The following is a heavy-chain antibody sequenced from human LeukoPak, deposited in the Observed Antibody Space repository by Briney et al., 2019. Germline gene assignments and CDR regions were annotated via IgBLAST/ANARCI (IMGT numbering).Heavy chain of an antibody. D-gene: IGHD5-24*01. CDR3: ASDPDGSEVSFDY. Sequence: GGSLRLSCAASGFTFSSYAMSWVRQAPGEGLEWVSGISGSGSSTNYAASVKGRFTISRDNAKNSLYLQINSLRAEDTAVYYCASDPDGSEVSFDYWGQGTLVTVSS. J-gene: IGHJ4*02. CDR2: ISGSGSST. CDR1: GFTFSSYA. V-gene: IGHV3-23*01.